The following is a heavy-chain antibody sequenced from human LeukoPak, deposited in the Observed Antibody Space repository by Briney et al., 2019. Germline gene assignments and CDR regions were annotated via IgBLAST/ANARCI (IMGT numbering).Heavy chain of an antibody. Sequence: GGSLRLSCAASGFTFNNYAMNWVRQAPGKGLEWVSGISSTGGGTYYADYVKGRFTISRDNFTNTLYLQMNSLRAEDTAVYYCAKEDVVVVIGGTYDAFDIWGQGTMVTVSS. CDR1: GFTFNNYA. CDR3: AKEDVVVVIGGTYDAFDI. J-gene: IGHJ3*02. V-gene: IGHV3-23*01. CDR2: ISSTGGGT. D-gene: IGHD2-21*01.